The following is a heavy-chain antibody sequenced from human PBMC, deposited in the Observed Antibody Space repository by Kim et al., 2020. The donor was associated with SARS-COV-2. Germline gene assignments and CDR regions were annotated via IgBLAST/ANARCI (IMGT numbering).Heavy chain of an antibody. CDR3: TTDLSGGC. Sequence: GGTIDSAAPVKGRFTTSRDDSKSTVYLQMNSLRTEDTAVYYCTTDLSGGCWGQGTLVTVSS. D-gene: IGHD3-10*01. V-gene: IGHV3-15*01. J-gene: IGHJ4*02. CDR2: GGTI.